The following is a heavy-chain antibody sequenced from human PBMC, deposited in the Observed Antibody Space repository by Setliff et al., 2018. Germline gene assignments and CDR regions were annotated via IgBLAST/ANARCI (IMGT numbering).Heavy chain of an antibody. CDR2: INSGGTKI. D-gene: IGHD3-16*01. Sequence: GGSLRLSCAASGFFFRSYEMNWVRQTPGKGLEWVSYINSGGTKIYYADPVEGRFTISRDNGKNSLFLQMNSVRAEDTAVYYCARSINGYQQRYDFWGQGTLVTVSS. V-gene: IGHV3-48*03. CDR1: GFFFRSYE. CDR3: ARSINGYQQRYDF. J-gene: IGHJ4*02.